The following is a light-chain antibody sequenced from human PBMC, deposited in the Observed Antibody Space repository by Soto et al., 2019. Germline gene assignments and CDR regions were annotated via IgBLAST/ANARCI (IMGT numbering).Light chain of an antibody. CDR2: AGS. J-gene: IGKJ4*01. CDR3: QQSYSTPLT. CDR1: QSISSS. Sequence: DIQMTQSPSSLSASVGDRVTITCRASQSISSSLNWYQQKPGKAPKLLMYAGSTLQSGVPSRFSGSGSGTDFTLTISSLQPEDFGTYYCQQSYSTPLTFGGGTKVDIK. V-gene: IGKV1-39*01.